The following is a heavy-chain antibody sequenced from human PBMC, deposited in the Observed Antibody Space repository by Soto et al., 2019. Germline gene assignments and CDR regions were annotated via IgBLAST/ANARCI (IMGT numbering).Heavy chain of an antibody. J-gene: IGHJ5*02. CDR3: ARLLWSRGDWFDP. Sequence: SETLSLTCIVSCGSISNYYWSWIRQPPGKGLEWIGYIYYSGSTNYNPSLKSRVTISVDTSKNQFSLKLSSVTAADTAVYYCARLLWSRGDWFDPWGQGTLVTVSS. V-gene: IGHV4-59*08. D-gene: IGHD3-10*01. CDR2: IYYSGST. CDR1: CGSISNYY.